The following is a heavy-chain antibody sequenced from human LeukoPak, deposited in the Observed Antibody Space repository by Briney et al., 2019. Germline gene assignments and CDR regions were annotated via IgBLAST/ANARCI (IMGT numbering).Heavy chain of an antibody. V-gene: IGHV3-23*01. CDR1: GFTFSSYA. Sequence: PGGSLRLSCAASGFTFSSYAMSWVRQAPGKGLEWVSAISGSGGSTYYADSVKGRFTISRDNSKNTLYLQMNSLRAEDTAVYYCAKSPLGDSSSWRTPFDYWGQGTLVTVSS. J-gene: IGHJ4*02. CDR3: AKSPLGDSSSWRTPFDY. D-gene: IGHD6-13*01. CDR2: ISGSGGST.